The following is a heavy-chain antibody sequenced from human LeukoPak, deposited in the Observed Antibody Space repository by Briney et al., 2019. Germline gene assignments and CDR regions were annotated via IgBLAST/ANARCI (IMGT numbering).Heavy chain of an antibody. J-gene: IGHJ4*02. CDR3: ARQSISGSSLSYFDY. CDR1: GGSISSYY. Sequence: SETLSLTCTVSGGSISSYYWSWIRQPPGKGLEWIGNIYDSGSTNYNPSLKSRVTISVDTSTNQCSLKLSSVTAADTAVYYCARQSISGSSLSYFDYWGQGTLVNVSS. D-gene: IGHD3-22*01. CDR2: IYDSGST. V-gene: IGHV4-59*01.